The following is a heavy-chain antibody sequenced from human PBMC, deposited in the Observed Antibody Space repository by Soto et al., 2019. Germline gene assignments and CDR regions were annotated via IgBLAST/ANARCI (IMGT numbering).Heavy chain of an antibody. CDR1: GFTVKTYW. CDR2: INSDGSST. Sequence: EVQLVESGGGLVQPGGSLRLSCVASGFTVKTYWMNWVRQVPGKGLVWVSRINSDGSSTNYADSVKGRFTISRDNAKNPLYLQMNSLRVEDTAVYYCTRSGGDYDYYHGMDVWGQGTTVTVSS. CDR3: TRSGGDYDYYHGMDV. J-gene: IGHJ6*02. V-gene: IGHV3-74*01. D-gene: IGHD2-21*02.